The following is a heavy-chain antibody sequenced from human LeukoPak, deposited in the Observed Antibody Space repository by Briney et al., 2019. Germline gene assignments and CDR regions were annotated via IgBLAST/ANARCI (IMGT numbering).Heavy chain of an antibody. V-gene: IGHV1-69*05. CDR3: ARSYDSREGPASFLD. J-gene: IGHJ4*02. Sequence: ASVKVSCKASGGTFSSYAISWVRQAPGQGLEWMGGIIPIFGTANYAQKFQGRVTITTDESTSTAYMELSSLRSEDTAVYYCARSYDSREGPASFLDWGQGTLVTVSS. D-gene: IGHD3-22*01. CDR2: IIPIFGTA. CDR1: GGTFSSYA.